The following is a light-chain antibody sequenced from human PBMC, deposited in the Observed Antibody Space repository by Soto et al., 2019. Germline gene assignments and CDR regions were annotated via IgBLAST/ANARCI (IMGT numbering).Light chain of an antibody. Sequence: QSALTQPPSASGSPGRSVAISCSGSSSDIGAYNYVSWYQQHPGKAPKLMIYDVFKRPSGVPDRFSGSKSGNTASLTVSGLQAEDEADYYCTSYAGSNNVCVFGTGTKATVL. V-gene: IGLV2-8*01. J-gene: IGLJ1*01. CDR3: TSYAGSNNVCV. CDR1: SSDIGAYNY. CDR2: DVF.